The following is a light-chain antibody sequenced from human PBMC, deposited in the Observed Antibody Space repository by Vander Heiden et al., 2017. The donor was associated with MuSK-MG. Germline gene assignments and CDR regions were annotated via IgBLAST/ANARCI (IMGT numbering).Light chain of an antibody. CDR1: QGISRY. J-gene: IGKJ2*01. Sequence: DIQMTQPPSSLSASVGDRVTITCRASQGISRYFAWYQQKAGKVPKLLVYGASTLQTGVPSRFSGDGSGTDFTLTISSLQPEDVATYYCQKYNSAPYTFGQGTKLEIK. V-gene: IGKV1-27*01. CDR3: QKYNSAPYT. CDR2: GAS.